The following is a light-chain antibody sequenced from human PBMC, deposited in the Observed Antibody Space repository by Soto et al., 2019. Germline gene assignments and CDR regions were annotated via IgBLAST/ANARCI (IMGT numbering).Light chain of an antibody. CDR1: RDISSW. J-gene: IGKJ5*01. Sequence: DIQMTQSPSSVSASVGDSVTITCRASRDISSWLAWYQQRPGKAPKLLIYAASTLRSGIPLRFSGSASGTEFTHTISSLQREDFATYYCQQTHSFPPTFGQGTRLEI. CDR3: QQTHSFPPT. CDR2: AAS. V-gene: IGKV1D-12*01.